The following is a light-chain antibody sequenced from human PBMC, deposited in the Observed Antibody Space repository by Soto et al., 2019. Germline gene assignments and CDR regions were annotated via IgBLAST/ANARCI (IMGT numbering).Light chain of an antibody. CDR3: QKYNNAPIT. CDR1: QDISTY. Sequence: DIQMTQSPSSLSASVGDRVTITCRASQDISTYLAWYQQKPGKVPALLIYTASSLQSGVPSRFSGSGSGTDFTLTISSLQPEDFATYYCQKYNNAPITFGPGTKVDIK. V-gene: IGKV1-27*01. CDR2: TAS. J-gene: IGKJ3*01.